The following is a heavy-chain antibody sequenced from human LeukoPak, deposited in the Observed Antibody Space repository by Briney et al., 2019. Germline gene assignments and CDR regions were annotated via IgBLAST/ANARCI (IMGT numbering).Heavy chain of an antibody. V-gene: IGHV4-38-2*02. CDR2: IFHNGST. J-gene: IGHJ6*03. CDR3: ARSLAAASYYYYYYMDV. Sequence: PSETLSLTCTVSGYSISSGFHWGWIRQPPGKGLEWIGNIFHNGSTYYNPSLKGRVTMSVDTSKNYFSLKMGSVTAADTAVYYCARSLAAASYYYYYYMDVWGKGTTVTVSS. D-gene: IGHD6-13*01. CDR1: GYSISSGFH.